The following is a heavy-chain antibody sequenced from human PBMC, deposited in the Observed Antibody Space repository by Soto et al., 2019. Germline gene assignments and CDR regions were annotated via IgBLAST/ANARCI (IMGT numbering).Heavy chain of an antibody. CDR1: GFTFSSYA. J-gene: IGHJ4*02. D-gene: IGHD1-26*01. Sequence: QVQLVESGGGVVQPGRSLRLSCAASGFTFSSYAMHWVRQAPGKGLEWVAVISYDGSNKYYADSVKGRFTISRDNSKNTLYLQMNSLRAEDTAVYYCASESGSYLSPCFDYWGQGTLVTVSS. CDR2: ISYDGSNK. CDR3: ASESGSYLSPCFDY. V-gene: IGHV3-30-3*01.